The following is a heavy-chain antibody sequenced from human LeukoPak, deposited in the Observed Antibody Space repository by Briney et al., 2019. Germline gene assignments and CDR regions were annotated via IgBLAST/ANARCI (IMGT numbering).Heavy chain of an antibody. V-gene: IGHV3-21*04. CDR2: ISSSSSYI. Sequence: GGSLRLSCAASGFTFSSYSMNWVRQAPGKGLEWVSSISSSSSYIYYADSVKGRFTISRDNAKNSLYLQMNSLRAEDTAMYYCSVWFGDLLLDYWGQGALVTVSS. CDR1: GFTFSSYS. D-gene: IGHD3-10*01. CDR3: SVWFGDLLLDY. J-gene: IGHJ4*02.